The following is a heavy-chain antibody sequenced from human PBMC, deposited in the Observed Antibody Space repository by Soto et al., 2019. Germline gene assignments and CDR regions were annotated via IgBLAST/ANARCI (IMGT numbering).Heavy chain of an antibody. CDR1: GFTFSSYA. CDR3: AKAMYYYGSGSYYFDY. CDR2: ISGSGGST. D-gene: IGHD3-10*01. V-gene: IGHV3-23*01. J-gene: IGHJ4*02. Sequence: EVQLLESGGGLVQPGGSLSLSCAASGFTFSSYAMSWVRQAPGKGLEWVSAISGSGGSTYYADSVKGRFTISRDNSKTSLYLQMNSLRDEDKAVYYCAKAMYYYGSGSYYFDYWGQGTLVTVSS.